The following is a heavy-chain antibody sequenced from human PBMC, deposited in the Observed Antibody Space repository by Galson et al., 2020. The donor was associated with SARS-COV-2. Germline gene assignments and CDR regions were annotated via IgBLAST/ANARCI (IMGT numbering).Heavy chain of an antibody. Sequence: PGGSLRLSCAASGFTFSSYAMHWVRQAPGKGLEWVAVISYDGSNKYYADSVKGRFTISRDNSKNTLYLQMNSLRAEDTAVYYCARDSGISRSWFDPWGQGTLVTVSS. CDR1: GFTFSSYA. D-gene: IGHD3-10*01. CDR2: ISYDGSNK. J-gene: IGHJ5*02. CDR3: ARDSGISRSWFDP. V-gene: IGHV3-30-3*01.